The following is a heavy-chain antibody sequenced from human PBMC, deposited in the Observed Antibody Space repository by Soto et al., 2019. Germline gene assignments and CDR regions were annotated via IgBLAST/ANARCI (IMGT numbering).Heavy chain of an antibody. J-gene: IGHJ4*02. Sequence: PGGSLRLSCTASGFTFSEYAMSWVRQAPGKGLEWISYISTSSTTIYYADSVKGRFTISRDNAKNSLYLQVNSLRAEDTAVYYCATVNIPPTGGPYWGQGTLVTVSS. CDR2: ISTSSTTI. CDR1: GFTFSEYA. CDR3: ATVNIPPTGGPY. D-gene: IGHD2-2*02. V-gene: IGHV3-48*01.